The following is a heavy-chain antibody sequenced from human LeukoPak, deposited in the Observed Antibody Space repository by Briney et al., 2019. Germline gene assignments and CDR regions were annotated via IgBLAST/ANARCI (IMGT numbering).Heavy chain of an antibody. Sequence: SVKVSCKASGGTFSSYAISWVRQAPGQGLEWMGGITPLFGTTDYAQKFQGRVTFTADESTSTAYMELSSLRSEDTAVYYCARVLAARPFGPFDYWGQGTLVTVSS. CDR2: ITPLFGTT. D-gene: IGHD6-6*01. V-gene: IGHV1-69*13. J-gene: IGHJ4*02. CDR3: ARVLAARPFGPFDY. CDR1: GGTFSSYA.